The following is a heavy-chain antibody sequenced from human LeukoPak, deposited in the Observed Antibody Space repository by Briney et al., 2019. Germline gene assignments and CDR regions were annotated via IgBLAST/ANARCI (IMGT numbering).Heavy chain of an antibody. CDR2: ISYDGSNK. D-gene: IGHD6-19*01. J-gene: IGHJ4*02. CDR1: GFTFSSYA. Sequence: PGGSLRLSCAASGFTFSSYAMHWVRQAPGKGLEWVAVISYDGSNKYYADSVKGRFTISRDNSKNTLYLQMNSLRAEDTAVYYCARDPSQGIAVAGTGYWGQGTLVTVSS. V-gene: IGHV3-30-3*01. CDR3: ARDPSQGIAVAGTGY.